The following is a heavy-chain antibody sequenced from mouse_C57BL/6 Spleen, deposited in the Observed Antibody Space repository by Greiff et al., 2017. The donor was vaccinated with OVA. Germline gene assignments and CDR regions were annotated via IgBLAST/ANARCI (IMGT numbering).Heavy chain of an antibody. CDR2: IHPNSGST. CDR1: GYTFTSYW. V-gene: IGHV1-64*01. CDR3: ARERDYSNYGYYDV. Sequence: VQLQQSGAELVKPGASVKLSCKASGYTFTSYWMNWVKQRPGQGLEWIGMIHPNSGSTNYNEKFKSKATLTVDKSSSTAYMQLSSLTSEDSAVYYYARERDYSNYGYYDVWGTGTTVTVSS. J-gene: IGHJ1*03. D-gene: IGHD2-5*01.